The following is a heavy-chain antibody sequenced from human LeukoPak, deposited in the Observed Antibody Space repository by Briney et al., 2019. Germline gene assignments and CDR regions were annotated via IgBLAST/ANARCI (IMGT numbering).Heavy chain of an antibody. D-gene: IGHD2-15*01. J-gene: IGHJ4*02. CDR2: ISPNSGGT. Sequence: ASVTVSFKASGYTFSDYFMHWVRQAPGQGLEWMGWISPNSGGTNYAQKFQGRFTMTRDTSITTAYMELSRLRSDDTAMYYCARGIYSYATPFDYWGQGTLVTVSS. V-gene: IGHV1-2*02. CDR1: GYTFSDYF. CDR3: ARGIYSYATPFDY.